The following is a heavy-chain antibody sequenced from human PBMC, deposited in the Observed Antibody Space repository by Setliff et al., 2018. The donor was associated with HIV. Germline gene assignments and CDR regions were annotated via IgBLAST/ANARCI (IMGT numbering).Heavy chain of an antibody. CDR3: ARDGGFIAVAGLDY. CDR2: ISAYNGNT. CDR1: GYTFTDYG. V-gene: IGHV1-18*01. D-gene: IGHD6-19*01. Sequence: ASVKVSCKASGYTFTDYGISWVRQAPGQGLEWMRWISAYNGNTKYAQKFQGRVTMTTHTSTNTVYMELSSLRSEDTAVYYCARDGGFIAVAGLDYWGQGTLVTVSS. J-gene: IGHJ4*02.